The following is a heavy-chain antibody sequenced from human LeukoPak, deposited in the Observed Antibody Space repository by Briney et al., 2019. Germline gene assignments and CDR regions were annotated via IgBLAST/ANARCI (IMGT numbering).Heavy chain of an antibody. CDR1: GGSITTTNW. CDR3: ARAYRQQLVILDY. D-gene: IGHD6-13*01. V-gene: IGHV4-4*02. CDR2: VHHTGTT. J-gene: IGHJ4*02. Sequence: SETLSLTCAVSGGSITTTNWWSWVRQPPGKGLEWIGEVHHTGTTNNNPSLKSRVTMSVDKSKNLFSLKLTSVTAADTAVYYCARAYRQQLVILDYWGQGILVTVSS.